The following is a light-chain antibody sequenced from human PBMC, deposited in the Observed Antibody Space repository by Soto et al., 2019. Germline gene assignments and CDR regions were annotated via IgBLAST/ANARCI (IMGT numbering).Light chain of an antibody. CDR3: QQYNGYSET. J-gene: IGKJ1*01. CDR2: DAS. V-gene: IGKV1-5*01. Sequence: DIQMTQSPSTLSASVGDRVTITCRASQSISSWLAWYQQKPGKAPQLLIYDASSLESGVPSRFSDSGSGTEFTLTISSLRPDDVATYYCQQYNGYSETFGQGTKVDIK. CDR1: QSISSW.